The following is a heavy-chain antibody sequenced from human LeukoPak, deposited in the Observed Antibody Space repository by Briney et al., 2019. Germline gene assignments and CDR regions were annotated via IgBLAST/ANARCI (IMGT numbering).Heavy chain of an antibody. CDR3: ARQKDTASQY. CDR2: IYYSGST. J-gene: IGHJ4*02. CDR1: GGSISSYY. Sequence: PSETLSLTCTVSGGSISSYYWSWIRQPPGKGLEWIGYIYYSGSTNYNPSLKSRVTISVDTSKNQFSLKLSSVTAADTAVYYCARQKDTASQYWGQGTLVTVSS. V-gene: IGHV4-59*08. D-gene: IGHD5-18*01.